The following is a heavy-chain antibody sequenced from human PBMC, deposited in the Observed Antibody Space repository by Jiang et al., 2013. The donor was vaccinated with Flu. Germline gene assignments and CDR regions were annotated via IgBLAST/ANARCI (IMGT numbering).Heavy chain of an antibody. J-gene: IGHJ6*02. CDR2: IWYDGSNK. CDR1: GFTFSSYG. CDR3: ARDTSLVRGVTNLIYYYYGMDV. D-gene: IGHD3-10*01. V-gene: IGHV3-33*01. Sequence: VQLVESGGGVVQPGRSLRLSCAASGFTFSSYGMHWVRQAPGKGLEWVAVIWYDGSNKYYADSVKGRFTISRDNSKNTLYLQMNSLRAEDTAVYYCARDTSLVRGVTNLIYYYYGMDVWGRRD.